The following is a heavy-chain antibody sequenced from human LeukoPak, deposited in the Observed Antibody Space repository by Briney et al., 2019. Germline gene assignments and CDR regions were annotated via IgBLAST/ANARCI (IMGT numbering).Heavy chain of an antibody. CDR1: GGSISSGGYY. V-gene: IGHV4-30-2*01. CDR2: SYHSGST. D-gene: IGHD6-13*01. CDR3: ARVLSRIAAAGTTFFDY. J-gene: IGHJ4*02. Sequence: SETLSLTCTVSGGSISSGGYYWSWIRQAPGKGLEWSGYSYHSGSTYYNPSLKSRVTISVDRSKNQFSLKLSSVTAADTAVYYCARVLSRIAAAGTTFFDYWGQGTLVTVFS.